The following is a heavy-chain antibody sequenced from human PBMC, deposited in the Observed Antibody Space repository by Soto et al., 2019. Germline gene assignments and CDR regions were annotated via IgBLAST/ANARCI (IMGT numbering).Heavy chain of an antibody. J-gene: IGHJ4*02. CDR2: ISATPGTT. CDR1: GFMFSTYA. D-gene: IGHD3-3*01. Sequence: RWSLRLSCAASGFMFSTYAMSWVRQAPGKGLEWVSGISATPGTTFYADSVKGRFTISRDNSKDTLYLQMNSLRAQDTALYYCAKAYYDSSIVNWGQGVLVTVSS. V-gene: IGHV3-23*01. CDR3: AKAYYDSSIVN.